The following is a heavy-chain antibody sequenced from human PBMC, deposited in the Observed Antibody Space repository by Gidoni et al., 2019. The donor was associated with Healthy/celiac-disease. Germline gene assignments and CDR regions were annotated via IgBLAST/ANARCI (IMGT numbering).Heavy chain of an antibody. CDR1: GFTFTSSA. CDR2: IVVGSGNT. D-gene: IGHD5-18*01. J-gene: IGHJ2*01. Sequence: QMQLVQSGPEVKKPGTSVKVSCKASGFTFTSSAVQWVRQARGQRLGWIGWIVVGSGNTNYAQKFQERVTITRDMSTSTAYMELSSLRSEDTAVYYCAADTPAMATDRYFDLWGRGTLVTVSS. V-gene: IGHV1-58*01. CDR3: AADTPAMATDRYFDL.